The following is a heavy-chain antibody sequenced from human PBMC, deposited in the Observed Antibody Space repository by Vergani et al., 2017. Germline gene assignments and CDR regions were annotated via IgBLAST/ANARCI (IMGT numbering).Heavy chain of an antibody. D-gene: IGHD6-19*01. CDR1: GFSLSTSGVG. J-gene: IGHJ4*02. Sequence: QITLKESGPTLVKPIQTLTLTCTFSGFSLSTSGVGVGWIRQPPGKALEWLALMYWDVDRRYSPSLKSRLTITKDTSKDQVILTMTNMDPVDTATYYCARTTLHSPGVSVAGDFDYWGQGTLVTVSS. V-gene: IGHV2-5*02. CDR2: MYWDVDR. CDR3: ARTTLHSPGVSVAGDFDY.